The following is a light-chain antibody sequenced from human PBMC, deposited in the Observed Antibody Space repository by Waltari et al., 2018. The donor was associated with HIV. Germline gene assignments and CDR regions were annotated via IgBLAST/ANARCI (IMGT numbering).Light chain of an antibody. CDR2: RND. V-gene: IGLV1-47*01. CDR1: RSNIGNNF. Sequence: QPKMTQPPSASKTPGQRITMSCSGGRSNIGNNFISWYQQFPGLAPRLVIYRNDQRPTGVPGRFSGSKSGTSAFLAITGLRLEDEATYICASWDDTLGHWIFGGGTKLTVL. J-gene: IGLJ3*02. CDR3: ASWDDTLGHWI.